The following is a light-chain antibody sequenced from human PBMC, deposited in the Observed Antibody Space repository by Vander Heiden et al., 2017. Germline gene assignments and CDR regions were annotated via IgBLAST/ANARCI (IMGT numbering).Light chain of an antibody. V-gene: IGKV1-9*01. CDR1: QGISSY. CDR2: AAS. Sequence: DIQLTQSPSFLSASVGDRVTITCRASQGISSYLAWYQQKPGKAPKLLIYAASTLQSGVKSRFSGSRHGTEVTLTISSRQPEDFATYYCQQRNSYHHPITFGGGTKVXIK. CDR3: QQRNSYHHPIT. J-gene: IGKJ4*01.